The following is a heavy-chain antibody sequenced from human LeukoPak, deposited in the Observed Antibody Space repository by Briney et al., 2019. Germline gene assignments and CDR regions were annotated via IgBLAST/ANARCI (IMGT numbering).Heavy chain of an antibody. V-gene: IGHV4-34*01. D-gene: IGHD3-10*01. CDR3: GRDLTMVRGAPGY. J-gene: IGHJ4*02. Sequence: PSETLSLTCAVYGGSFSGYYWSWIRQPPGKGLEWIGEINHSGGTEINHSGGTDYNPSLKSRVTISVDTSKNQFSLKLSSVTAADTAVYYCGRDLTMVRGAPGYWGPGTLVTVSS. CDR1: GGSFSGYY. CDR2: INHSGGTEINHSGGT.